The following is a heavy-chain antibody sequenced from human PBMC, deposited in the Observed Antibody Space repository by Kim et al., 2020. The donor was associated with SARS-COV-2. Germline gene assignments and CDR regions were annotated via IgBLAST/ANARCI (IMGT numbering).Heavy chain of an antibody. J-gene: IGHJ4*02. CDR3: ARVPEDNSDGSVFDY. Sequence: DSVKGRFTISRDNANNSLYLQTNGLRAVDTAVYYCARVPEDNSDGSVFDYWGQGTLVTVSS. D-gene: IGHD5-18*01. V-gene: IGHV3-7*03.